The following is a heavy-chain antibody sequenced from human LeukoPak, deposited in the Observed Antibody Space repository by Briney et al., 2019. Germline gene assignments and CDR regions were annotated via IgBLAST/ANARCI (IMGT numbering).Heavy chain of an antibody. Sequence: ASVKVSCKASGYTFTSYDINWVRQATGQGLEWMGWMNPNSGNTGYAQKFQGRVTMTRNTSISTAYMELSSLRSEDTAVYYCARGPYSSGWYEAVGEYYFDYWGQGTQVTVSS. CDR1: GYTFTSYD. CDR2: MNPNSGNT. J-gene: IGHJ4*02. CDR3: ARGPYSSGWYEAVGEYYFDY. D-gene: IGHD6-19*01. V-gene: IGHV1-8*01.